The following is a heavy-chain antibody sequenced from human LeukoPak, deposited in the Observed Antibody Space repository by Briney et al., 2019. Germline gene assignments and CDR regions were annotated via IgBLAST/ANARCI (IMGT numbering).Heavy chain of an antibody. J-gene: IGHJ4*02. D-gene: IGHD3-9*01. CDR2: ISSSGSTI. V-gene: IGHV3-48*03. CDR1: GFTFSSHE. Sequence: GGSLRLSCAASGFTFSSHERNWVRQAPGKGLEWVSYISSSGSTIYYADSVKGRFTISRDNAKNSLYLQMNSLRAEDTAVYYCARDYSDILTGYSPLDYWGQGTLVTVSS. CDR3: ARDYSDILTGYSPLDY.